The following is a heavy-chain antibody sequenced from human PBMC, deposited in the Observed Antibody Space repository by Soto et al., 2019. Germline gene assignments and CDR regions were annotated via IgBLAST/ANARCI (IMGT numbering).Heavy chain of an antibody. V-gene: IGHV5-10-1*01. D-gene: IGHD5-18*01. CDR3: ARLMKVDTAMDYMYNWFDP. CDR2: IDPSDSYT. Sequence: PGESLKISCKGSGYSFTSYWISWVRQMPGKGLEWMGRIDPSDSYTNYSPSFQGHVTISADKSISTAYLQWSSLKASDTAMYYCARLMKVDTAMDYMYNWFDPWGQGTLVTVSS. CDR1: GYSFTSYW. J-gene: IGHJ5*02.